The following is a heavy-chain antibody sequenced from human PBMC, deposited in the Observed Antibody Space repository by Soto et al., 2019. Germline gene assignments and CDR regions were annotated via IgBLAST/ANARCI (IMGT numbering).Heavy chain of an antibody. J-gene: IGHJ4*02. Sequence: SETLSLTCTVSGGSISSGPYSWGWIRQPPGKGLEWIGTFYYSGSIRYNTSLESRVTISVDTSKNQFSLRVSSVTAADTAVYYCAGYSGYDLHYFDYWGQGTLVTVSS. D-gene: IGHD5-12*01. CDR2: FYYSGSI. CDR1: GGSISSGPYS. CDR3: AGYSGYDLHYFDY. V-gene: IGHV4-39*01.